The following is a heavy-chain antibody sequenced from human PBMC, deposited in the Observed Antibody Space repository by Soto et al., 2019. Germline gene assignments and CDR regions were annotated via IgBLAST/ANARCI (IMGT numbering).Heavy chain of an antibody. CDR2: IYYSGST. Sequence: SETLSLTCTVSGGSINSRSYYWGWIRQSPGKGLEWIGSIYYSGSTYYNPSLKSRVAMSVDTSKNQFSLKLRSVSAADTAVYYCARQRTSVVTQAYFDDWGQGSLVTAPQ. CDR1: GGSINSRSYY. J-gene: IGHJ4*02. CDR3: ARQRTSVVTQAYFDD. D-gene: IGHD2-21*02. V-gene: IGHV4-39*01.